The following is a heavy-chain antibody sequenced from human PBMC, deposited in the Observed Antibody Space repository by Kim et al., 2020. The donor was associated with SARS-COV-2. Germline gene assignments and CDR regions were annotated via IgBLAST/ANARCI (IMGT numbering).Heavy chain of an antibody. CDR2: IYYSGST. V-gene: IGHV4-39*01. J-gene: IGHJ6*02. CDR1: GGSISSSSYY. D-gene: IGHD3-22*01. CDR3: ARHLVKWRYYYDSSGYWEPTFGYGMDV. Sequence: SETLSLTCTVSGGSISSSSYYWGWIRQPPGKGLEWIGSIYYSGSTYYNPSLKSRVTISVDTSKNQFSLKLSSVTAADTAVYYCARHLVKWRYYYDSSGYWEPTFGYGMDVWGQGTTVTVSS.